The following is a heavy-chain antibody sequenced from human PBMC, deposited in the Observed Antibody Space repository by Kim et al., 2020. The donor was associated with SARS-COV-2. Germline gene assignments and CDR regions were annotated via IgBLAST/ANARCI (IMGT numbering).Heavy chain of an antibody. CDR3: ARDSLVVTAPNWFDP. Sequence: GGSLRLSCAASGFTFSLYTMHWVRQAPGKGLEWVTVISYDESNKYYADSVKGRFTISRDNSKNTLYLQMNSLRTEDTAVYYCARDSLVVTAPNWFDPWGQGTLVTVSS. V-gene: IGHV3-30-3*01. CDR1: GFTFSLYT. D-gene: IGHD2-21*02. CDR2: ISYDESNK. J-gene: IGHJ5*02.